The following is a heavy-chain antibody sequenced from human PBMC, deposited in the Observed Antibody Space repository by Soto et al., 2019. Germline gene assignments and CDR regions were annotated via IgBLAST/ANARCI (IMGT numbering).Heavy chain of an antibody. CDR3: AKVYGDYDY. J-gene: IGHJ4*02. CDR2: ISWNSGSI. V-gene: IGHV3-9*01. CDR1: GFTFDDYA. Sequence: EVQLVESGGGLVQPGRSRRLSCAASGFTFDDYAMHWVRQAPGKGLEWVSGISWNSGSIGYADSVKGRFTISRDNAKNSLYLQMNSLRAEDTALYYCAKVYGDYDYWGQGTLVTVSS. D-gene: IGHD4-17*01.